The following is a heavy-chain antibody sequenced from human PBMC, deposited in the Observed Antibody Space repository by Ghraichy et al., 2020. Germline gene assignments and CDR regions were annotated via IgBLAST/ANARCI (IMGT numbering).Heavy chain of an antibody. CDR1: GFTVSSNY. Sequence: GGSLRLSCAASGFTVSSNYMSWVRQAPGKGLEWVSVIYSGGDTYYADSVKGRFTISRDNSKNTVHLQMNSLRAEDTAVYHCARDSGKGGYFDYWGQGTLVTVSS. CDR3: ARDSGKGGYFDY. CDR2: IYSGGDT. D-gene: IGHD3-10*01. J-gene: IGHJ4*02. V-gene: IGHV3-53*01.